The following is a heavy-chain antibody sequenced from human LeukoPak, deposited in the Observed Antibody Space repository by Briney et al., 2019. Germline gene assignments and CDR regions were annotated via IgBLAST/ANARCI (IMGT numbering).Heavy chain of an antibody. J-gene: IGHJ5*02. Sequence: GGSLRLSCAASGFTFSSYWVHWVRQAPGKGLEWVSSISSSSSYIYYADSVKGRFTISRDNAKNSLYLQMNSLRAEDTAVYYCARDPNRVAAAGTRWFDPWGQGTLVTVSS. V-gene: IGHV3-21*01. D-gene: IGHD6-13*01. CDR1: GFTFSSYW. CDR3: ARDPNRVAAAGTRWFDP. CDR2: ISSSSSYI.